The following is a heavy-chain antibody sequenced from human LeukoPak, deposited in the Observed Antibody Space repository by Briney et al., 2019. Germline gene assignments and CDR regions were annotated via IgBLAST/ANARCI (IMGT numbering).Heavy chain of an antibody. D-gene: IGHD3-3*01. Sequence: PSQTLSLTCTVSGGSISSGSYYGSWIRQPAGKGLEWIGRIYTSGSTNYNPSLKSRVTISVDTSKNQFSLKLSSVTAADTAVYYCARDLDFWSGYDVYYYGMDVWGQGTTVTVSS. CDR1: GGSISSGSYY. V-gene: IGHV4-61*02. CDR3: ARDLDFWSGYDVYYYGMDV. CDR2: IYTSGST. J-gene: IGHJ6*02.